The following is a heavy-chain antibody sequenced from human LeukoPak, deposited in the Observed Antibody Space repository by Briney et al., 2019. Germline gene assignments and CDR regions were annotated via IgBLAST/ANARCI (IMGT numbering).Heavy chain of an antibody. CDR3: ARLWGGNGYSGGSLNL. D-gene: IGHD3-16*01. CDR2: VWYDGRNR. CDR1: GFTFTKYW. J-gene: IGHJ5*02. Sequence: GGSLRLSCAASGFTFTKYWMTWVRQAPGKGLEWVAVVWYDGRNRDYVDSVKGRFTISKDNSNNMVFLQMDRLRAEDTAVYYCARLWGGNGYSGGSLNLWGQGTLVTVSS. V-gene: IGHV3-33*08.